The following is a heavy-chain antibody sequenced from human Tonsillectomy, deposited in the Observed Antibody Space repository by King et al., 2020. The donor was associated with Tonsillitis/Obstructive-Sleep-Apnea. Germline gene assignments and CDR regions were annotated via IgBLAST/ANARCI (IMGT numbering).Heavy chain of an antibody. CDR2: MNPNSGNT. D-gene: IGHD6-13*01. J-gene: IGHJ6*03. Sequence: VQLVQSGAEVKKPGASVKVSCKASGYTFTSYDINWVRQATGQGLEWMGWMNPNSGNTGYAQKFQGRVTMTMNTSISPAYMELSSLRYEDTAVYYWARGFQQLYYYYYYYMDVWGKGTTVTVSS. CDR1: GYTFTSYD. CDR3: ARGFQQLYYYYYYYMDV. V-gene: IGHV1-8*01.